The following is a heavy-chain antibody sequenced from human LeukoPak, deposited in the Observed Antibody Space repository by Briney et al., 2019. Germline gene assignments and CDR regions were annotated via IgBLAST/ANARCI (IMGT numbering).Heavy chain of an antibody. CDR3: ARDLGYSSGWSGTLDY. CDR2: IYYSGST. D-gene: IGHD6-19*01. CDR1: GGSISSYY. Sequence: SETLSLTCTVSGGSISSYYWSWIRQPPGKGLEWIGYIYYSGSTNYDPSLKSRVTISVDTSKNQFSLKLSSVTAADTAVYYCARDLGYSSGWSGTLDYWGQGTLVTVSS. J-gene: IGHJ4*02. V-gene: IGHV4-59*01.